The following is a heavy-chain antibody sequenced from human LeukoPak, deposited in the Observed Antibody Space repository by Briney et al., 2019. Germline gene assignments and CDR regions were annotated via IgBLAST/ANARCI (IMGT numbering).Heavy chain of an antibody. CDR1: GFTFNSYG. CDR2: ISYDGSNK. J-gene: IGHJ6*02. Sequence: GGSLRLSCAASGFTFNSYGMHWVRQAPGKGLEWVAVISYDGSNKYYADSVKGRFTISRDNSKNTLYLQMNSLRAEDTAVYYCAKGVFRVGAARYSGGMDVWGQGTTVTVSS. D-gene: IGHD3-3*01. V-gene: IGHV3-30*18. CDR3: AKGVFRVGAARYSGGMDV.